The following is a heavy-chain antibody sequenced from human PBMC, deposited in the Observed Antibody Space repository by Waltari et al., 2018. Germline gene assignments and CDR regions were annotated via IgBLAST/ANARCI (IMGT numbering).Heavy chain of an antibody. J-gene: IGHJ3*02. Sequence: QVQLVQSGAEVKKPGASVKVSCKASGYTFTSYAMHWVRQAPGQRLEWMGWINAGNGNTKYSQKFQGRVTITRDTSASTAYMELSSLRSEDTAVYYCATEVGGATDAFDIWGQGTMVTVSS. CDR1: GYTFTSYA. V-gene: IGHV1-3*01. CDR2: INAGNGNT. CDR3: ATEVGGATDAFDI. D-gene: IGHD1-26*01.